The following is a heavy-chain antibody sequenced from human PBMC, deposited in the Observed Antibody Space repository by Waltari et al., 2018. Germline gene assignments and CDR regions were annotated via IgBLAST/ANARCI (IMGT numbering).Heavy chain of an antibody. CDR3: AKCDTSGYYHVLD. CDR2: ISGNGDST. V-gene: IGHV3-23*01. J-gene: IGHJ6*02. Sequence: EVVLLESGVGSVRPGGSRRLYCAVAGFTFKSDGMAWVRQSTGKGLEWVSSISGNGDSTYYADSVKGRFTISRDNSKTTLFLQMNGLRAEDAASYFCAKCDTSGYYHVLDWGQGTAVTVSS. CDR1: GFTFKSDG. D-gene: IGHD3-22*01.